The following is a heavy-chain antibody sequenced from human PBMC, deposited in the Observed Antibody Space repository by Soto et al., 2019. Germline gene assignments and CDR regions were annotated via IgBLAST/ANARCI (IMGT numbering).Heavy chain of an antibody. CDR3: ASGLVTTLHY. D-gene: IGHD4-17*01. V-gene: IGHV4-30-2*01. J-gene: IGHJ4*02. CDR2: IYNSGST. CDR1: GGSISSGGYS. Sequence: QLQLQESGSGLVKPSQTLSLTCAVSGGSISSGGYSWSWIRQRPGKGLEWIGYIYNSGSTYYNPSLKSRVTISVARSKNQFSLKLSSVTAADTAVYYCASGLVTTLHYWGQGTLVTVSS.